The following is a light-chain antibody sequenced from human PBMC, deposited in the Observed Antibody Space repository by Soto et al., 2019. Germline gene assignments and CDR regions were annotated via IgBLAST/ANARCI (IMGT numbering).Light chain of an antibody. V-gene: IGKV3-15*01. CDR2: GAS. J-gene: IGKJ1*01. Sequence: IVMTQSPATLSVSPGERATLSCRASQSVSSNLAWYQQEPGQAPRLLIYGASTRATGIPARFSGSGSGTDFTLTISSLQSEDFAVYYCQHYNNWPPWTFGQGTKV. CDR1: QSVSSN. CDR3: QHYNNWPPWT.